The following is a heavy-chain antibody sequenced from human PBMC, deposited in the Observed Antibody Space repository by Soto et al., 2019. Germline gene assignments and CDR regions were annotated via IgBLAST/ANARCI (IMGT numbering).Heavy chain of an antibody. CDR2: IYTGGTA. D-gene: IGHD5-12*01. V-gene: IGHV3-53*01. J-gene: IGHJ4*02. CDR1: GFGVSNNY. Sequence: GGSLRLSCAASGFGVSNNYLTWVRQAPGKGLEWVSIIYTGGTAYYTDSVKGRFTISRDNSKNTLYLQMSSLRVEDTAIYYCAREGGGHGGFFDLWGQGTLVTVSS. CDR3: AREGGGHGGFFDL.